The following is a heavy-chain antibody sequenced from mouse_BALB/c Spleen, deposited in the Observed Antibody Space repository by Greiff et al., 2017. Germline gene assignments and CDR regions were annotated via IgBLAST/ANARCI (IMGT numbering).Heavy chain of an antibody. CDR1: GYAFTSYN. D-gene: IGHD2-4*01. V-gene: IGHV1S135*01. CDR3: TRGGITTVYYAMDY. Sequence: VQLQQSGPELVKPGASVKVSCKASGYAFTSYNMYWVKQSHGKSLEWIGYIDPYNGGTSYNQKFKGKATLTVDKSSSTAYMHLNSLTSEDSAVYYCTRGGITTVYYAMDYWGQGTSVTVSS. CDR2: IDPYNGGT. J-gene: IGHJ4*01.